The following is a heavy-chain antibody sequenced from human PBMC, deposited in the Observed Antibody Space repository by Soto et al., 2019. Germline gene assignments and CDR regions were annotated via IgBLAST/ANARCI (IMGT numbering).Heavy chain of an antibody. J-gene: IGHJ4*02. Sequence: QVQLVQSGAEVKKPGASVKVSCKASGYTFTSYDINSVRQATGQGLEWMGWMNPNSGNTGYAQKFQGRVTMTRNTSISTAYMELSSLRSEDTAVYYCARSVEWLASFDYWGQGTLVTVSS. CDR1: GYTFTSYD. CDR3: ARSVEWLASFDY. D-gene: IGHD6-19*01. CDR2: MNPNSGNT. V-gene: IGHV1-8*01.